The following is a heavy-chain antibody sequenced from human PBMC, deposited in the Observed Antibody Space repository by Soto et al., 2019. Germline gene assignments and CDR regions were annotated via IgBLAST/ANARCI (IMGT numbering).Heavy chain of an antibody. J-gene: IGHJ6*03. Sequence: GGSLRLSCAASGFPFSSYSMNWVRQAPGKGLEWVSYISSSSSTIYYADSVKGRFTISRDNAKNSLYLQMNSLRAEDTAVYYCARAGDSNYDLYYYYYYMDVWGKGTTVTVSS. CDR3: ARAGDSNYDLYYYYYYMDV. D-gene: IGHD4-4*01. V-gene: IGHV3-48*01. CDR1: GFPFSSYS. CDR2: ISSSSSTI.